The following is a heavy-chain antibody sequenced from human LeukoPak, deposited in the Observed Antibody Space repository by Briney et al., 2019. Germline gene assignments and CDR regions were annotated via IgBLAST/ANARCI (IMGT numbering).Heavy chain of an antibody. Sequence: PGGSLRLSCTASGFNFSNYWMHWVRQAPGTGLEWVGRIKSKPDGETTDYAAPVKGRFSISRDDSENTLYLQMSSLTTEDTAVYFSTTGPRRTAVGNSPPTLDYWGQGTLVTVSS. CDR3: TTGPRRTAVGNSPPTLDY. V-gene: IGHV3-15*01. J-gene: IGHJ4*02. D-gene: IGHD6-19*01. CDR2: IKSKPDGETT. CDR1: GFNFSNYW.